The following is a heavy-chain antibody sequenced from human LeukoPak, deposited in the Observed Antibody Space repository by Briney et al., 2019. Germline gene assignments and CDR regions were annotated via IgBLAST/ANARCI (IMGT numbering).Heavy chain of an antibody. D-gene: IGHD1-1*01. V-gene: IGHV4-34*01. CDR3: ARGRGTDY. Sequence: SETLSLTCAVYGGSFSGYYWSWIRQPPGKGLEWIGEINHSGSTNYNPSLESRVTISVDTSKNQFSLKLSSVTAADTAVYYCARGRGTDYWGQGTLVAVSS. J-gene: IGHJ4*02. CDR2: INHSGST. CDR1: GGSFSGYY.